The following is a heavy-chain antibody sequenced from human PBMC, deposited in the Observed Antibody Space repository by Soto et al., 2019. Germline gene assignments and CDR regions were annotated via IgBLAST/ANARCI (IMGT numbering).Heavy chain of an antibody. J-gene: IGHJ6*02. V-gene: IGHV3-48*04. Sequence: GGSLRLSCEGSGFTFSSFGMNWVRRAPGKGLEWVSLISGDGSTTFHADSVKGRFTISRDNAKNSLYLRMNSLRAEDTAVYYCARASPWSSGYYHYYYAMDVWGQGTTVTVSS. CDR2: ISGDGSTT. D-gene: IGHD3-22*01. CDR3: ARASPWSSGYYHYYYAMDV. CDR1: GFTFSSFG.